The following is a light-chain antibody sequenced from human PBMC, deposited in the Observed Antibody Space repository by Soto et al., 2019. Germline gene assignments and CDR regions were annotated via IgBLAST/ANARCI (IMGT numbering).Light chain of an antibody. Sequence: EIVMTQSPATLSVSPGERATLSCRASQSVSSNLAWYQQKPGQAPRLLIYGASTRATGIPARFSGSGSGTDFTLTISSLQSEDFATYYCQQSYSTPVFGQGTRLDIK. CDR3: QQSYSTPV. V-gene: IGKV3-15*01. CDR2: GAS. J-gene: IGKJ5*01. CDR1: QSVSSN.